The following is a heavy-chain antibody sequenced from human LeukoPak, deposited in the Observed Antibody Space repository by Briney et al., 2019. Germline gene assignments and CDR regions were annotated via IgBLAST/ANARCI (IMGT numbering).Heavy chain of an antibody. CDR3: XXXXXXXVPAATMSWFDP. CDR1: GGSFSGYY. D-gene: IGHD2-2*01. CDR2: INHSGST. V-gene: IGHV4-34*01. J-gene: IGHJ5*02. Sequence: SETLSLTCAVYGGSFSGYYWSWIRQPPGKGLEWIGEINHSGSTNYNPSLKSRVTISVDTSKNQFSLKLSSVTAADTAVYYCXXXXXXXVPAATMSWFDPWGQGTLVTVSS.